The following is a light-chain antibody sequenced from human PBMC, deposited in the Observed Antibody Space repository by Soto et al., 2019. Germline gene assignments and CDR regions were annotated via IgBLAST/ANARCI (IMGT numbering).Light chain of an antibody. J-gene: IGKJ4*01. Sequence: EIVMTQSPATLSVSPGERATLSCRASQSVSSYLAWYQHKPGQAPRLLIYGASTRATGIAARFSGSGSGTEFTLTISSLQSEDFAVYYCQPYNAWPLTFGGGTKVEIK. CDR1: QSVSSY. CDR3: QPYNAWPLT. CDR2: GAS. V-gene: IGKV3-15*01.